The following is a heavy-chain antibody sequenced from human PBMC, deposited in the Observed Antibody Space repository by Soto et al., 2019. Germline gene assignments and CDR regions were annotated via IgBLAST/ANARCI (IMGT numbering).Heavy chain of an antibody. J-gene: IGHJ6*02. Sequence: QVQLVESGGGVVQPGRSLRLSCAASGFTFSSYGMHWVRKAPGKGLEWVAVISYDGSNNYYADSVKGRFTISRDNSKNTLYLQMNSLRAEDTAVYYCAKDQRNMATIQSYYYYGMDVWGQGTTVTVSS. CDR2: ISYDGSNN. D-gene: IGHD5-12*01. V-gene: IGHV3-30*18. CDR3: AKDQRNMATIQSYYYYGMDV. CDR1: GFTFSSYG.